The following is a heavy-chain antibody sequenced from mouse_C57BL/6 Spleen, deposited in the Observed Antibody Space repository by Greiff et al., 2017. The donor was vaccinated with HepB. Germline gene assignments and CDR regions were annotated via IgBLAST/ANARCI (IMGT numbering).Heavy chain of an antibody. CDR1: GFTFSSYA. V-gene: IGHV5-4*01. CDR2: ISDGGSYT. Sequence: EVNVVESGGGLVKPGGSLKLSCAASGFTFSSYAMSWVRQTPEKRLEWVATISDGGSYTYYPDNVKGRFTISRDNAKNNLYLQMSHLKSEDTAMYYCARDGDDGSSYWYFDVWGTGTTVTVSS. J-gene: IGHJ1*03. CDR3: ARDGDDGSSYWYFDV. D-gene: IGHD1-1*01.